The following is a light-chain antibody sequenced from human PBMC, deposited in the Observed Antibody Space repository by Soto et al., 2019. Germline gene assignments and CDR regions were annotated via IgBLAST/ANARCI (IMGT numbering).Light chain of an antibody. CDR2: DAT. J-gene: IGKJ5*01. CDR3: QQCGSSST. V-gene: IGKV3-11*01. CDR1: QSVSSY. Sequence: EIVLTRSPATLALSPGERATLSCRASQSVSSYLAWYQQKPGQAPRILIYDATNRATGIQARFSGSGSGTDFTLTISSLEPEDFAVYYCQQCGSSSTFGQGTRREIK.